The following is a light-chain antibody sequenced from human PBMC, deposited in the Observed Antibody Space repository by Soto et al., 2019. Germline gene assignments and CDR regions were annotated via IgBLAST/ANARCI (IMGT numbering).Light chain of an antibody. CDR3: QQYDSWPLT. J-gene: IGKJ4*01. CDR2: DAS. V-gene: IGKV3-11*01. Sequence: EIVLTQSPATLSLSPGERATLSCRASQSVSSQLAWYQQKPGQAPRLLIYDASNRATGIPARFRGSGSGTDFTLTISSLEPEDFAVYYCQQYDSWPLTFGGGTKVEIK. CDR1: QSVSSQ.